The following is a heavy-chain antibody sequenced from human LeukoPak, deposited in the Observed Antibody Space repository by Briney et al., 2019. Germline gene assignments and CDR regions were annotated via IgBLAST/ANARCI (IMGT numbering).Heavy chain of an antibody. D-gene: IGHD2-2*01. Sequence: SETLSLTCTVSGYSISSGYYWGWIRQPPGKRLEWIGSIYHSGSTYYNPSLKSQVTISVDTSKNHFSLKLSSVTAADTAVYYCALKGVGYCSSTSCYGGAYFDYWGQGTLVTVSS. CDR3: ALKGVGYCSSTSCYGGAYFDY. CDR2: IYHSGST. CDR1: GYSISSGYY. J-gene: IGHJ4*02. V-gene: IGHV4-38-2*02.